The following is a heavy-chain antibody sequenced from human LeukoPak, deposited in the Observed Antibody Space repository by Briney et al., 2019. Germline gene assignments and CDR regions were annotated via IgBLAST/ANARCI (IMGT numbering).Heavy chain of an antibody. Sequence: SETLSLTCTVSGGSISSYYWSWIRQPPGKGLEWIGYIYYSGSTNYNPSLKSRVTISVDTSKNQFSLKLSSVTAADTAVYYCAREGTTVTHFDYWGQGTLVTVSS. CDR2: IYYSGST. V-gene: IGHV4-59*12. J-gene: IGHJ4*02. CDR1: GGSISSYY. D-gene: IGHD4-17*01. CDR3: AREGTTVTHFDY.